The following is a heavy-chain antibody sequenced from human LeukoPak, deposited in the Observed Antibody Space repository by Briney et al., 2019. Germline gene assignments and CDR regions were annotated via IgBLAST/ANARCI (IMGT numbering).Heavy chain of an antibody. CDR1: GFTFSSYA. CDR3: AKVEVGYYDSSGPRAY. J-gene: IGHJ4*02. D-gene: IGHD3-22*01. CDR2: ISYDGSNK. Sequence: GGSLRLSCAASGFTFSSYAMSWVRQAPGKGLEWMAFISYDGSNKYYADSVKGRFTISRDNSKNTLYLQMNSLRAEDTAVYYCAKVEVGYYDSSGPRAYWGQGTLVTVSS. V-gene: IGHV3-30*04.